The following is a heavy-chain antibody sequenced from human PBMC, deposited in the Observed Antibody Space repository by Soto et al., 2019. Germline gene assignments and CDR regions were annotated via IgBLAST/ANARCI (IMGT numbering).Heavy chain of an antibody. CDR1: GFTFSSYA. CDR2: ISGSDDST. V-gene: IGHV3-23*01. CDR3: AKRSSSSTVYY. Sequence: EVQLLESGGGLVQPGESLRLSCAASGFTFSSYAMSWVRQAPGKGLEWVSVISGSDDSTYYADSVKGRFTISRDNSNNTLYLQMNSLRAEDTAVYYCAKRSSSSTVYYWGQGTLVTVSS. J-gene: IGHJ4*02. D-gene: IGHD6-6*01.